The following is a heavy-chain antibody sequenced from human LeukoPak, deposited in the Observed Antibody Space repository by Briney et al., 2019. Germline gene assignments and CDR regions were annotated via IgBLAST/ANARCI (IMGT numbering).Heavy chain of an antibody. J-gene: IGHJ4*02. D-gene: IGHD3-10*01. Sequence: ASVKVSCKASGYTFTSYAISWVRQAPGQGLEWMGWISAYNGNTNYAQKLQGRVTMTTDTSTSTAYMELRSLRSDDTAVYYCARGGTYYYGSGMLNFDYWGQGTLVTVSS. V-gene: IGHV1-18*01. CDR2: ISAYNGNT. CDR1: GYTFTSYA. CDR3: ARGGTYYYGSGMLNFDY.